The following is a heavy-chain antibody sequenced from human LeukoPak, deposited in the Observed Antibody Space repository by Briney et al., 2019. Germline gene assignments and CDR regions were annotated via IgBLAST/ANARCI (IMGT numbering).Heavy chain of an antibody. V-gene: IGHV1-2*02. J-gene: IGHJ4*02. CDR3: ARDPASPTLPEDY. D-gene: IGHD1-14*01. CDR2: INSSSGGT. Sequence: GASVKVSCKASGFTFTDYYMHWVRQAPGQGLEWMGCINSSSGGTNYAQKFQGRVTMTRDTSISTTYMELSSLRSDDTAVYYCARDPASPTLPEDYWGQGTLITVSS. CDR1: GFTFTDYY.